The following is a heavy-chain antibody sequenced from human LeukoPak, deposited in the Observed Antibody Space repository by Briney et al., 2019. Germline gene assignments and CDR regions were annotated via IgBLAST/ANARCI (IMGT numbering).Heavy chain of an antibody. J-gene: IGHJ6*03. CDR2: MTGSGGSS. V-gene: IGHV3-23*01. Sequence: PGGSLRLSCEASGLAFRNFAMSWVRQAPGKGLEWVSGMTGSGGSSYYADSVKGRFTISRDNAKNALYLQMTSLRAYDSALYYCAKMKGQRLNDYCMDVWGKGTTVTVSS. CDR3: AKMKGQRLNDYCMDV. CDR1: GLAFRNFA.